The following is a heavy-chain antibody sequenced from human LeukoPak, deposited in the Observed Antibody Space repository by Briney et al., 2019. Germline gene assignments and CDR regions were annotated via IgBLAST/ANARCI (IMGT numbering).Heavy chain of an antibody. Sequence: SETLSLTCAVSGASVSSSNWWSWVRQSPGKGLEWIGEIWHSGTTNYRPSLKSRVTILVDKSKNQFSLKLRSVTAADTAVYYCARGDITATGTPFDYWGQGTLVTVSS. J-gene: IGHJ4*02. CDR3: ARGDITATGTPFDY. D-gene: IGHD6-13*01. CDR1: GASVSSSNW. CDR2: IWHSGTT. V-gene: IGHV4-4*02.